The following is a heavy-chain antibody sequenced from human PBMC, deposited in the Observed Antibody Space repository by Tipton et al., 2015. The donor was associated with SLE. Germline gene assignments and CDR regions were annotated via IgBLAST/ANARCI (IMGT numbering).Heavy chain of an antibody. V-gene: IGHV4-34*01. Sequence: TLSLTCAVYGGSFSGNYWVWIRQPPGQGLEWIGEITHSGGTNYNPSLKSRVTLSVDWSQYQFSLKLTSVTAADTAIYYCAKPLYDYWSPSPLGSWGQGILVSVSS. CDR1: GGSFSGNY. J-gene: IGHJ5*02. CDR3: AKPLYDYWSPSPLGS. CDR2: ITHSGGT. D-gene: IGHD3-3*01.